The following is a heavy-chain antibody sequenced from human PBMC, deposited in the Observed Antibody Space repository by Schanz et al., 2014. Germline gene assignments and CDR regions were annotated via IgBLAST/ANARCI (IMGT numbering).Heavy chain of an antibody. Sequence: QVQLVQSGAEVKKPGASVKVSCKASGYTFTSYGISWVRQAPGQGLEWMGWISAYNGNTNFAQKFQGRVTMTTDTSTSTVYMELRSLTSDDSAVYYCARGSLIYTSNWNDRPDHYYYAMDVWGQGTTVTVSS. V-gene: IGHV1-18*01. CDR3: ARGSLIYTSNWNDRPDHYYYAMDV. CDR1: GYTFTSYG. D-gene: IGHD1-1*01. CDR2: ISAYNGNT. J-gene: IGHJ6*02.